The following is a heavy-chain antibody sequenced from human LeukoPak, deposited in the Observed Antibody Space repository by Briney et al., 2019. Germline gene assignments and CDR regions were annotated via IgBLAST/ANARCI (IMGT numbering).Heavy chain of an antibody. Sequence: GGSLRLSCAASGYTFSTYWMSWVRQAPGRGLEWVANIKQDGSEKYYVDSVKGRFTISRDNAKNSLYLQMNSLRAEDTAVYYCASGGRSSSAWFDPWGEGTLVTVSS. J-gene: IGHJ5*02. V-gene: IGHV3-7*01. CDR3: ASGGRSSSAWFDP. CDR2: IKQDGSEK. D-gene: IGHD6-6*01. CDR1: GYTFSTYW.